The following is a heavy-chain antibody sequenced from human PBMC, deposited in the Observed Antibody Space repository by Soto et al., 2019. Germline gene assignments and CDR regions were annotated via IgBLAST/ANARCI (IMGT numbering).Heavy chain of an antibody. CDR3: ASGGVWEWLFGYFQH. J-gene: IGHJ1*01. D-gene: IGHD3-3*01. CDR2: IYYSGST. Sequence: SETLSLTCTVSGGSISSGDYCWSWIRQPPGKGLEWIGYIYYSGSTYYNPSLKRRVTISVDTPKNQFSLKLSTVTAADTAVYYCASGGVWEWLFGYFQHWGQGTLVTVSS. V-gene: IGHV4-30-4*01. CDR1: GGSISSGDYC.